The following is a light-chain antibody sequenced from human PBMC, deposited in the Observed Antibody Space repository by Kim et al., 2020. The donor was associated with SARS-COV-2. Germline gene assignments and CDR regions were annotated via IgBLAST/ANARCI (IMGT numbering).Light chain of an antibody. CDR3: KAWDTSTAWV. V-gene: IGLV3-1*01. CDR2: QDN. J-gene: IGLJ3*02. Sequence: SYELTQPPSVSVSPGQTASITCSGDNLGDKYVCWYQHHPGQSPVLVIFQDNKRPSGIPERFSGSNSGNTATLTISGTQALDEADYYCKAWDTSTAWVFGGGTKLTVL. CDR1: NLGDKY.